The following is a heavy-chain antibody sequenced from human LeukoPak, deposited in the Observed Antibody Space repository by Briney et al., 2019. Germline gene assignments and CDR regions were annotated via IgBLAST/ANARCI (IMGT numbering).Heavy chain of an antibody. CDR2: ISGSSVTI. J-gene: IGHJ4*02. CDR3: ARSSTLRGVSDPLDY. V-gene: IGHV3-48*04. D-gene: IGHD3-10*01. Sequence: GGSLRLSCAASGFTFSIYSMNWVRQAPGKGLEWVSYISGSSVTIYYADSVKGRFTISRDNAKNSLYLQMNSLRAEDTAVYYCARSSTLRGVSDPLDYWGQGPLVTVSS. CDR1: GFTFSIYS.